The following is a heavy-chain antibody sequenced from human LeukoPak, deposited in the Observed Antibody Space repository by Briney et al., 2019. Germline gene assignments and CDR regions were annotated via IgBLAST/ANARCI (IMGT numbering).Heavy chain of an antibody. D-gene: IGHD2-8*01. J-gene: IGHJ6*03. Sequence: PSETLSLTCTVSGGSISSYYWSWIRQPPGKGLEWIGYIYYSGSTNYNPSLKSRVTISVDTSKNQFSLKLSSVTAADTAVYYCARDMLYNYYYYYMDVWGKGTTVTVSS. CDR2: IYYSGST. V-gene: IGHV4-59*12. CDR3: ARDMLYNYYYYYMDV. CDR1: GGSISSYY.